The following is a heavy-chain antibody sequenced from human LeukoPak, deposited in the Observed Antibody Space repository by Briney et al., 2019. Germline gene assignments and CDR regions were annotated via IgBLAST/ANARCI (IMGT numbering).Heavy chain of an antibody. D-gene: IGHD2-15*01. CDR2: IQSDGSKT. CDR1: GFSFSNYG. J-gene: IGHJ6*02. CDR3: AKRYCKSATCRSDMDA. Sequence: GGSLRLSCAASGFSFSNYGMHWVRQAPGKGLEWVALIQSDGSKTYSADSAKGRFTISRDNPRNTLYLQMNRLRPEDTAVYCCAKRYCKSATCRSDMDAWGQGTTVTVSS. V-gene: IGHV3-30*02.